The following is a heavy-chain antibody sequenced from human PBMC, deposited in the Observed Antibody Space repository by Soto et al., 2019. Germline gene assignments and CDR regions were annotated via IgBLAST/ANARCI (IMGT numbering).Heavy chain of an antibody. CDR2: ISGSGGST. Sequence: GGSLRLSCAASGFTFSSYAMSWVRQAPGKGLEWVSAISGSGGSTYYADSVKGRFTISRDNAKNTLYLQMNSLRAEDTAVYYCAKDPSMVGATTDFDYWGQGTLVTVSS. CDR1: GFTFSSYA. D-gene: IGHD1-26*01. J-gene: IGHJ4*02. CDR3: AKDPSMVGATTDFDY. V-gene: IGHV3-23*01.